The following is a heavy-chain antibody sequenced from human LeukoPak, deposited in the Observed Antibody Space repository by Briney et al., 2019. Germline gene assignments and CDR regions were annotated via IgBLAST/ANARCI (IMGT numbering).Heavy chain of an antibody. V-gene: IGHV3-53*01. CDR2: IYSGGST. J-gene: IGHJ4*02. CDR1: GFTLSSNY. Sequence: GGSLRLSCAASGFTLSSNYMSWVRQAPGKGLEWVSVIYSGGSTYYADSVKGRFTISRDNSKNTLYLQMNSLRAEDTAVYYCAKETTYYYDSSGYYWDYWGQGTLVTVSS. CDR3: AKETTYYYDSSGYYWDY. D-gene: IGHD3-22*01.